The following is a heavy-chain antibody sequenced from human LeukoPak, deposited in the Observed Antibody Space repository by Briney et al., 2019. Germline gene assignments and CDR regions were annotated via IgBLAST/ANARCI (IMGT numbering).Heavy chain of an antibody. CDR3: AKDYAVGSIDY. J-gene: IGHJ4*02. V-gene: IGHV3-23*01. CDR2: ISRSGEST. D-gene: IGHD3-16*01. Sequence: GGSLRLSCAASGFTFSGFAMSWIRQAPGKGLEWVSSISRSGESTFYADSVRGRFTISRDNSKNTVSLQMESLRAEDTALYYCAKDYAVGSIDYWGQGTLVTVSS. CDR1: GFTFSGFA.